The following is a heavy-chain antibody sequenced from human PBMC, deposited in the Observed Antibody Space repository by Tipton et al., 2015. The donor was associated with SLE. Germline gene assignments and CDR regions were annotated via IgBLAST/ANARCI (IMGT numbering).Heavy chain of an antibody. V-gene: IGHV4-39*07. Sequence: PGLVKPSETLSLTCSVSGGAISRSTYFWGWIRQPPGKGLEWIASIHYSGSTYYSPSLKSRVTVSVDTSKNQFSLRLNSVTAADTAVYYCATIRQQLGYFMDVWGKGTMVTVSS. D-gene: IGHD6-13*01. CDR2: IHYSGST. CDR1: GGAISRSTYF. CDR3: ATIRQQLGYFMDV. J-gene: IGHJ6*03.